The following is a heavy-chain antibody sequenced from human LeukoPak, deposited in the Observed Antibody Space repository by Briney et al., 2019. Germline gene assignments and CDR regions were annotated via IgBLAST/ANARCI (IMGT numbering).Heavy chain of an antibody. CDR2: INHSGST. Sequence: PSETLSLTCAVYGGSFSGYYWSWIRQPPGKGLEWIGEINHSGSTNYNPSLKSRVTISVDTSKNQFSLKLSSVTAADTAVYYCARGRRYSSCWYDYWGQGTLVTVSS. V-gene: IGHV4-34*01. D-gene: IGHD6-13*01. CDR1: GGSFSGYY. J-gene: IGHJ4*02. CDR3: ARGRRYSSCWYDY.